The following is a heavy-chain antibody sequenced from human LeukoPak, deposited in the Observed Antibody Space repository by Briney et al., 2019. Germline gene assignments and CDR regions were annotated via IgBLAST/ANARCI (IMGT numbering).Heavy chain of an antibody. V-gene: IGHV3-21*01. D-gene: IGHD2-15*01. Sequence: GGSLRLSCAASGFTFSSYSMNWVRQAPGKGLEWVSSISSSSSYIYHADSVKGRFTISRDNAKNSLYLQMNSLRAEDTAVYYCAREARGYCSGGSCYPDAFDIWGQGTMVTVSS. CDR2: ISSSSSYI. CDR1: GFTFSSYS. CDR3: AREARGYCSGGSCYPDAFDI. J-gene: IGHJ3*02.